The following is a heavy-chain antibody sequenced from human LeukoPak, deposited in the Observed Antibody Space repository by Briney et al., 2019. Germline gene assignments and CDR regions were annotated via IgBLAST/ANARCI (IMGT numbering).Heavy chain of an antibody. Sequence: PSQTLSLTCTVPGGSISSGSYYWSWIRQPAGKGLEWIGRIYTSGSTNYNPSLKSRVTISVDTSKNQFSLKLSSVTAADTAVYYCARVQASGSYYAGAFDIWGQGTMVTVSS. J-gene: IGHJ3*02. V-gene: IGHV4-61*02. D-gene: IGHD1-26*01. CDR3: ARVQASGSYYAGAFDI. CDR2: IYTSGST. CDR1: GGSISSGSYY.